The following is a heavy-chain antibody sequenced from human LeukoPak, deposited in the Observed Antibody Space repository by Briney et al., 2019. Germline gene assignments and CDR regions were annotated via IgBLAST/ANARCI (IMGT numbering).Heavy chain of an antibody. CDR2: IYTTGGT. CDR3: ARRQEGHDY. V-gene: IGHV4-61*02. Sequence: PSETLSLTCTVSGVSIAKTFYYWNWLRQPAGKGLEWIGRIYTTGGTDYNPSLKSRVTISLDTAKNQFSLKMTSVTAADTAVYYCARRQEGHDYGGEGTLVTVSS. J-gene: IGHJ4*02. CDR1: GVSIAKTFYY.